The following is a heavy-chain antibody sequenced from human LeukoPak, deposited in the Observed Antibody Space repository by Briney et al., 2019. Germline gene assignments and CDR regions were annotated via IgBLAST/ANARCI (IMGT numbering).Heavy chain of an antibody. CDR2: IYHSGST. D-gene: IGHD6-6*01. V-gene: IGHV4-30-2*01. J-gene: IGHJ4*02. CDR3: AREGGIAARPQNY. CDR1: GGSISSGGYY. Sequence: SQTLSLTCTVSGGSISSGGYYWSWIRQPPGKGLEWIGYIYHSGSTYYNPSLKSRVTISVDRSKNQFSLKLSSVTAADTAVYYCAREGGIAARPQNYWGQGTLVTVSS.